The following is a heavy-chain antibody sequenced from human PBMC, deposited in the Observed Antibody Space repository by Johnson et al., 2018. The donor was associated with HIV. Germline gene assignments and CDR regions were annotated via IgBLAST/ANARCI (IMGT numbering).Heavy chain of an antibody. CDR2: ISWNSANI. CDR3: ARAGSSIWTITGGPDAFDI. V-gene: IGHV3-9*01. Sequence: VQLVESGGGLVQPGRSLRLSCAVSGFSFDDYAMHWVRQAPGKGPEWVSGISWNSANIGYADSVKGRFTISRDNAKNSLYLQMNSLRAEDTAVYYCARAGSSIWTITGGPDAFDIWGQGTMVTVSS. D-gene: IGHD5-12*01. CDR1: GFSFDDYA. J-gene: IGHJ3*02.